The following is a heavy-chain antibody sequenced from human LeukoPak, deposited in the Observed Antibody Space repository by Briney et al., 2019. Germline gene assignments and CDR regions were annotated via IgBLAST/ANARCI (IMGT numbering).Heavy chain of an antibody. Sequence: SQTLSLTCTVPGGSISSGTYYWSWIRQPAGKGLEWIGRFYTSGSTNYNPSLKSRVTISVDTSKNQFSLKLSSVTAADTAVYYCARGRDGYNFLNRGEYYYFDYWGQGTLVTVSS. J-gene: IGHJ4*02. D-gene: IGHD5-24*01. CDR3: ARGRDGYNFLNRGEYYYFDY. V-gene: IGHV4-61*02. CDR1: GGSISSGTYY. CDR2: FYTSGST.